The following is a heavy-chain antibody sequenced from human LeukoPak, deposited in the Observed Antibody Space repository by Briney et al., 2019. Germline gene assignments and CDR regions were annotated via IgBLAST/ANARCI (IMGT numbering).Heavy chain of an antibody. Sequence: SVKVSCKASGGTFSSYAISWVRQAPGQGLEWMGGIIPIFGTANYAQKFQGRVTITADESTSTAYMELRSLRSEDTAVYYCAVYGDYDSHAFDIWGQGTMVTVSS. CDR1: GGTFSSYA. CDR3: AVYGDYDSHAFDI. J-gene: IGHJ3*02. CDR2: IIPIFGTA. V-gene: IGHV1-69*01. D-gene: IGHD4-17*01.